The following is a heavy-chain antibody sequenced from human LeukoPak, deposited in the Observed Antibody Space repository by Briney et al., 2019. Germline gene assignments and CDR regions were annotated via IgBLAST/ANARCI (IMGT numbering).Heavy chain of an antibody. D-gene: IGHD1-26*01. Sequence: AGGSLGLSCAASGFIFSNYWMQWVRQAPGKGLEWVSNRRQDGSETYYVDSMKGRFTISRDNAKNSLYLQMNSLRAEDTALYYCARDFPQTEWELPATDYWGQGTLVTVSS. J-gene: IGHJ4*02. CDR1: GFIFSNYW. CDR3: ARDFPQTEWELPATDY. V-gene: IGHV3-7*03. CDR2: RRQDGSET.